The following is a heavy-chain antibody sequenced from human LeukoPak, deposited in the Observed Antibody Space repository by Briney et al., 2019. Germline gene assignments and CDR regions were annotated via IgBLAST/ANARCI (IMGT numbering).Heavy chain of an antibody. J-gene: IGHJ4*02. V-gene: IGHV3-49*04. CDR1: GFTFSNYE. Sequence: PGGSLRLSCAASGFTFSNYEMNWVRQAPGKGLEWVGFIRSKAYGGTTEYAASVKGRFTISRDDSKSIAYLQMNSLETEDTAVYYCTRDTHYYGSGSYYNAYWGQGTLVTVSS. D-gene: IGHD3-10*01. CDR3: TRDTHYYGSGSYYNAY. CDR2: IRSKAYGGTT.